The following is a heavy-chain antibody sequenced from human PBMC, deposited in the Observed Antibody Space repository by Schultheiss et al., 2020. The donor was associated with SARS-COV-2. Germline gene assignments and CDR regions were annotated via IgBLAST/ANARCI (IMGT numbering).Heavy chain of an antibody. CDR1: GGSISSGGYY. Sequence: TLSLTCTVSGGSISSGGYYWSWIRQPPGKALEWLARIDWDDDKYYSTSLKTRLTISKDTSKNQVVLTMTNMDPVDTATYYCAHRRISHRGWFDPWGQGTLVTVSS. CDR2: IDWDDDK. CDR3: AHRRISHRGWFDP. V-gene: IGHV2-70*12. J-gene: IGHJ5*02. D-gene: IGHD3-10*01.